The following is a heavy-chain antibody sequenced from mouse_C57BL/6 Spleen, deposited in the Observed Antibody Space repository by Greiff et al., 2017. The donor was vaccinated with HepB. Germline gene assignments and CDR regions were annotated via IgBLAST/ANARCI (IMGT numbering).Heavy chain of an antibody. V-gene: IGHV1-61*01. CDR2: IYPSDSET. CDR1: GYTFTSYW. Sequence: QVQLQQPGAELVRPGSSVKLSCKASGYTFTSYWMDWVKQRPGQGLEWIGNIYPSDSETHYNQKFKDKATLTVDKSSSTAYMQLSSLTSEDSAVYYGARWGTVVNYAMDYWGQGTSVTVSS. CDR3: ARWGTVVNYAMDY. D-gene: IGHD1-1*01. J-gene: IGHJ4*01.